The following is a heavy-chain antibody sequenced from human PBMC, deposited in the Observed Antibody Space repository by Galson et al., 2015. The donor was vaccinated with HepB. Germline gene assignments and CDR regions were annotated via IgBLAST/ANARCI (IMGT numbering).Heavy chain of an antibody. CDR3: AVLGPGDFDY. Sequence: SLRLSCAASGFTFSSHGMSWVRQAPGKGLEWVGRIKSKADGGTTDYAAPVKGRFTISRDDSKNTLYLQMNSLKTEDTAVYYCAVLGPGDFDYWGQGTLVTVSS. V-gene: IGHV3-15*01. J-gene: IGHJ4*02. CDR1: GFTFSSHG. CDR2: IKSKADGGTT. D-gene: IGHD3-10*01.